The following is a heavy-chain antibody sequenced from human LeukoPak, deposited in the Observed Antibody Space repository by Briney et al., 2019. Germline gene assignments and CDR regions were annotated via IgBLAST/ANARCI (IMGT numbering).Heavy chain of an antibody. CDR2: TYYRSKWYN. V-gene: IGHV6-1*01. J-gene: IGHJ3*02. CDR1: GDSVSSNSAA. CDR3: ARGTLEVLRYFDWLLAHDAFHI. Sequence: SQTLSLTCVISGDSVSSNSAAWNWIRQSPSRGLEWLGRTYYRSKWYNDYAVSVKSRITINPDTSKNQFSLHLNSVTPEDTAVYYCARGTLEVLRYFDWLLAHDAFHIWGQGTMVTVSS. D-gene: IGHD3-9*01.